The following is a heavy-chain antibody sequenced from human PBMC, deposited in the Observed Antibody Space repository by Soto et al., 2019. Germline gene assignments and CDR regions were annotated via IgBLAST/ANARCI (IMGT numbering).Heavy chain of an antibody. Sequence: GASVKVSCKASGYTFTSYGISWVRQAPGQGLEWMGWISAYNGNTNYAQKLQGRVTMTTDTSTSTAYMELRSLRSDDTAVYYCARVSDFWSGYAPLHGMDVWGQGTTVTVSS. CDR1: GYTFTSYG. CDR2: ISAYNGNT. CDR3: ARVSDFWSGYAPLHGMDV. V-gene: IGHV1-18*01. J-gene: IGHJ6*02. D-gene: IGHD3-3*01.